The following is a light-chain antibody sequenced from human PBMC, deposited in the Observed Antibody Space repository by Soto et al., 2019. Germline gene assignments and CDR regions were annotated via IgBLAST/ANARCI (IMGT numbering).Light chain of an antibody. CDR3: SSYTSSSTLEV. J-gene: IGLJ1*01. V-gene: IGLV2-14*01. CDR2: DVS. Sequence: QSVLTQPASVSGSPGQSITISCTGTSSDVGGYNYVSWYQQHPGTAPKLMIYDVSNRPSGVSNRFSGSKSGNTASLTISGLQDDDEAYYYCSSYTSSSTLEVFGTGTKLTVL. CDR1: SSDVGGYNY.